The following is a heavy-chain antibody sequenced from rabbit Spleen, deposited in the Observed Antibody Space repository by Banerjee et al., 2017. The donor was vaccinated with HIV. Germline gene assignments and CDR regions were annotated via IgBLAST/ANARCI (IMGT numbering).Heavy chain of an antibody. CDR2: IDTASNGFT. D-gene: IGHD8-1*01. J-gene: IGHJ6*01. V-gene: IGHV1S40*01. CDR3: ARDSGSSFSSYGMDL. Sequence: QSLEESGGGLVKPGASLTLTCKASGFSFNSGYDMCWVRQAPGKGLEWIACIDTASNGFTYFASWAKGRFTISKTSSTTVTLQMTSLTAADTATYFCARDSGSSFSSYGMDLWGQGTLVTVS. CDR1: GFSFNSGYD.